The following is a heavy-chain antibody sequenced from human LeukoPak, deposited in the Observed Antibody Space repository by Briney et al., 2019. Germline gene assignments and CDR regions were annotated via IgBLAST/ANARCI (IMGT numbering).Heavy chain of an antibody. Sequence: GGSLRLSCAASGFTFSSYWMSWVRQAPGKGLEWVANIKQDGSEKYYVDSVKGRFTISRDNAKNSLYLQMNSLRAEDTAVYYCARVGCSSTSCYGAFDYWGQGTLVTVSS. CDR2: IKQDGSEK. CDR3: ARVGCSSTSCYGAFDY. D-gene: IGHD2-2*01. CDR1: GFTFSSYW. V-gene: IGHV3-7*01. J-gene: IGHJ4*02.